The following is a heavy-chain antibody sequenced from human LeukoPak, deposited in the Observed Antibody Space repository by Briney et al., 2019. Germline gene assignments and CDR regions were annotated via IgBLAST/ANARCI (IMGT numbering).Heavy chain of an antibody. CDR3: AKEGGYNYDY. J-gene: IGHJ4*02. V-gene: IGHV3-30*18. D-gene: IGHD5-24*01. Sequence: ERSLRLSCAASGFTFNSYGMHWVRQAPGKGLEWVAVISYDGSNKYYADSVKGRFTISRDNSKNTLYLQMNSLRAEDTAVYYCAKEGGYNYDYWGQGTLVTVSS. CDR2: ISYDGSNK. CDR1: GFTFNSYG.